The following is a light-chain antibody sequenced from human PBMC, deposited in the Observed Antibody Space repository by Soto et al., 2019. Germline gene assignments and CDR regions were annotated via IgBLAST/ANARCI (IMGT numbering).Light chain of an antibody. Sequence: EIVLTQSPGTLSLSPGERATLSCRASQSVSSSYLAWYQQKPGQAPRLLIYGASTRATGIPDRFSGSGSGTDFTLTIGRLEPEDFAVYYCQRYGSSPPWTFGQGTKVEIK. J-gene: IGKJ1*01. CDR3: QRYGSSPPWT. CDR1: QSVSSSY. V-gene: IGKV3-20*01. CDR2: GAS.